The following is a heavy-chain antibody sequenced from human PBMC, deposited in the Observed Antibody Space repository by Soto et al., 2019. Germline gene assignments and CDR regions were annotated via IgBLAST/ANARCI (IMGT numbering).Heavy chain of an antibody. CDR1: GGSISSSSYY. V-gene: IGHV4-39*01. Sequence: QLQLQESGPGLVKPSETLSLTCTVSGGSISSSSYYWGWIRQPPGKGLEWIGSIYYSGSTYYNPSLKSRVTISVDTSKNQSSLKLSSVTAADTAVYYCASLEQDWFDPWVQGTLVTVSS. CDR3: ASLEQDWFDP. J-gene: IGHJ5*02. CDR2: IYYSGST.